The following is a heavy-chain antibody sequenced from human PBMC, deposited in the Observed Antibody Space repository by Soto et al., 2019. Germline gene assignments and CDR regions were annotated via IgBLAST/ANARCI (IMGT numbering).Heavy chain of an antibody. CDR1: GGSISSYY. J-gene: IGHJ4*02. CDR3: ARGGYGSLFDY. D-gene: IGHD3-10*01. Sequence: PSETLSLTCTVSGGSISSYYWSWIRQPPGKGLEWIGYIYYSGSTNYNPSLKSRVTISVDTSKNQFSLKLSSVTAADTAVYYCARGGYGSLFDYWGQGTLVTVSS. V-gene: IGHV4-59*01. CDR2: IYYSGST.